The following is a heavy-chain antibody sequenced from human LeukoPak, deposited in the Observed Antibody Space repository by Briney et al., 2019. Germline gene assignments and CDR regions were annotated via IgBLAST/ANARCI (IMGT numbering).Heavy chain of an antibody. D-gene: IGHD3-10*01. CDR2: IYHSGST. V-gene: IGHV4-38-2*02. Sequence: SETLSLTCTVSGYSISTSYYWGWIRQPPGKGLEWIGSIYHSGSTYYNPSLKSRVTISVDTSKNQFSLKLSSVTAADTAVYYCARILRRGDKDYWGQGTLVTVSS. CDR1: GYSISTSYY. CDR3: ARILRRGDKDY. J-gene: IGHJ4*02.